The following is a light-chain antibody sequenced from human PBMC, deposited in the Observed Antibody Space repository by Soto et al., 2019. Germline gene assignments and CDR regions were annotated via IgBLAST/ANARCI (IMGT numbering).Light chain of an antibody. Sequence: DIQMTQSPSTVSASVGDGVSIXCRASQSISSWVAWYQQKPGKAPERLIYDASSLESGVPSRFSGSGSGTEFTRTISSVRPDDSESVSRLLYHVYSFGQGTRLEIK. CDR2: DAS. J-gene: IGKJ5*01. CDR3: LLYHVYS. V-gene: IGKV1-5*01. CDR1: QSISSW.